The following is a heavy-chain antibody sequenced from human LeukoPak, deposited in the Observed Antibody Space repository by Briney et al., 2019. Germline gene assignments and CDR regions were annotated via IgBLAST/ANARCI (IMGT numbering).Heavy chain of an antibody. Sequence: SETLSLTCTVSSYSISSGYYWGWIRQTPGKGLEWIGSIYYSGSTYYNPSLKSRVTISVDTSKNQFSLKLSSVTAADTAVYYCASLFSDFGYSYAQGLYWGQGTLVTVSS. CDR3: ASLFSDFGYSYAQGLY. D-gene: IGHD5-18*01. CDR2: IYYSGST. V-gene: IGHV4-38-2*02. J-gene: IGHJ4*02. CDR1: SYSISSGYY.